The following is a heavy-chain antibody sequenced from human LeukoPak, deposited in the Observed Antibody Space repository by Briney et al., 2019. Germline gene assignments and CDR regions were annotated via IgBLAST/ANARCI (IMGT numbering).Heavy chain of an antibody. V-gene: IGHV5-51*01. Sequence: GESLKISCKGSGYSFTSYWIGWVRQMPGKGLEWMGIIYPGDSDTRYSPSFQGQVTISADKSISTAYLQWSSLKASDTAMYYCARLRRLAVAGTVVEDFDYWGQGTLVTVSS. J-gene: IGHJ4*02. CDR3: ARLRRLAVAGTVVEDFDY. CDR1: GYSFTSYW. CDR2: IYPGDSDT. D-gene: IGHD6-19*01.